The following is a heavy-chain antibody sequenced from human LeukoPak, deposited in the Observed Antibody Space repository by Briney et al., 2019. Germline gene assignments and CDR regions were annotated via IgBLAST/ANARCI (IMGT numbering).Heavy chain of an antibody. CDR3: ARLVVVAATPGYFDY. Sequence: GGSLRLSCAASGFTFSDYYMSWIRQAPGKGLEWVSYISNGTSYTNYADSVKGRFTISRDNAKNSLYLQMNNLRAEDTALYYCARLVVVAATPGYFDYWGQGTLVTVSS. D-gene: IGHD2-15*01. CDR2: ISNGTSYT. J-gene: IGHJ4*02. CDR1: GFTFSDYY. V-gene: IGHV3-11*06.